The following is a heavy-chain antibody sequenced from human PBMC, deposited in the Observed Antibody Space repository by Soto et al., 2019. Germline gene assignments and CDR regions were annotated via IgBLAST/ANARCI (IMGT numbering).Heavy chain of an antibody. D-gene: IGHD6-6*01. J-gene: IGHJ5*02. CDR3: GRDWTAEYSSSHPGWFGP. CDR2: IYHSGST. Sequence: SETLSLTCAVSGYSISSGYYWGWIRQPPGKGLEWIGSIYHSGSTYYNPSLKSRVTISVDTSKNQFSLKLSSVTAADTAVYYCGRDWTAEYSSSHPGWFGPWGQGTLVTVSS. V-gene: IGHV4-38-2*02. CDR1: GYSISSGYY.